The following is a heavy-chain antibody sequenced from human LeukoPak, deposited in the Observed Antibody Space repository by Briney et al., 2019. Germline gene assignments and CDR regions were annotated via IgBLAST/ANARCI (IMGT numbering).Heavy chain of an antibody. J-gene: IGHJ4*02. V-gene: IGHV1-2*02. CDR3: ARERGGGGFDY. Sequence: ASVKVSCKASGYTLTGYYMHWVRQAPGQGLEWVGWINPNSGGTNYAQKFQGRVTMTRDTSISTAYMELSRLRSDDTAVYYCARERGGGGFDYWGQGTLVTVSS. D-gene: IGHD3-10*01. CDR1: GYTLTGYY. CDR2: INPNSGGT.